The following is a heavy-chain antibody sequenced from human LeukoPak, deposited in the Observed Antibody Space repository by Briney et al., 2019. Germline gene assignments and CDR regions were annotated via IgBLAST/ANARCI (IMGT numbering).Heavy chain of an antibody. Sequence: GGSLRLSCAASGFTFSSSGMHWVRQAPGKGLEWVAVISYDESYKNQADSVKGRFTISRDNSKNTLYLQMNSLRAEDTAVYYCATLYGDYPDYWGQGTLVTVSS. J-gene: IGHJ4*02. CDR2: ISYDESYK. D-gene: IGHD3-16*01. CDR3: ATLYGDYPDY. V-gene: IGHV3-30*03. CDR1: GFTFSSSG.